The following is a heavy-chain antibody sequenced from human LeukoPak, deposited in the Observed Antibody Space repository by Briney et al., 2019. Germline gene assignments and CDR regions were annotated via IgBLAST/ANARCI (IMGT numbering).Heavy chain of an antibody. CDR2: IYTSGST. CDR1: GGSISSYY. CDR3: ARQYTLRYFDWLLDP. D-gene: IGHD3-9*01. J-gene: IGHJ5*02. Sequence: TSETLSLTCTVSGGSISSYYWSWIRQPPGKGLEWIGYIYTSGSTNYNPSLKSRVTISVDTSKNQFSLKLSSETAADTAVYYCARQYTLRYFDWLLDPWGQGTLVTVSS. V-gene: IGHV4-4*09.